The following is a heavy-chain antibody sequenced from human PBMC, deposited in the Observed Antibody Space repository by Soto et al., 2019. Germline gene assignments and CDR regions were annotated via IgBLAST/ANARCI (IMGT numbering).Heavy chain of an antibody. J-gene: IGHJ3*01. CDR2: NYPGDSDT. Sequence: GESLKISCEASGYTFSTYWIPWVRQSPGKGLEWMAINYPGDSDTRYNPSFQGHVTISADASIRTAYLQLTSLKASDTAIYLCGTFPARGNPNGGALDVWGQGTVVTV. D-gene: IGHD2-21*01. CDR3: GTFPARGNPNGGALDV. V-gene: IGHV5-51*01. CDR1: GYTFSTYW.